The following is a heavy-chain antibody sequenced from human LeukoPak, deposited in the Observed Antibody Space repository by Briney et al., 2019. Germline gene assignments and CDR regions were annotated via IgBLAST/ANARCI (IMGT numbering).Heavy chain of an antibody. Sequence: SETLSLTCTVSGGSISSYYWSWIRQPPGKGLEWIGYIYYSGSTYYNPSLKSRVTISVDTSKNQFSLKLSSVTAADTAVYYCARVGVVPAANFDYWGQGTLVTVSS. CDR3: ARVGVVPAANFDY. CDR1: GGSISSYY. CDR2: IYYSGST. V-gene: IGHV4-59*08. D-gene: IGHD2-2*01. J-gene: IGHJ4*02.